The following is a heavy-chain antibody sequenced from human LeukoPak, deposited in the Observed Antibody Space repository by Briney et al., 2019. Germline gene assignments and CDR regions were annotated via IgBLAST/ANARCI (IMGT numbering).Heavy chain of an antibody. V-gene: IGHV4-61*02. CDR1: GGSISSDNHY. D-gene: IGHD1-20*01. J-gene: IGHJ4*02. Sequence: PSQTLSLTCTVSGGSISSDNHYWSWIRQPAGKGLEWIGRMYSSGNTNYSPSLESRVTISIDTSKNQFSLNLSSVTAADTAVYYCARGTKGMTGAPSDYWGQGTLVTVSS. CDR2: MYSSGNT. CDR3: ARGTKGMTGAPSDY.